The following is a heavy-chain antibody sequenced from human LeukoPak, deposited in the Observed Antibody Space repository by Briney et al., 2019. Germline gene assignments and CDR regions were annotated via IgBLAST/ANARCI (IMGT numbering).Heavy chain of an antibody. CDR3: ARPRSGGTWFFDY. J-gene: IGHJ4*02. Sequence: GGSLRLSCAASGFTFSSYSMNWVRQAPGKGLEWVSVIYSGGSTYYADSVKGRFTISRDNAKNSLHLQMNSLRVEDTAVYYRARPRSGGTWFFDYWGQGTLVTVSS. V-gene: IGHV3-66*04. D-gene: IGHD2-15*01. CDR1: GFTFSSYS. CDR2: IYSGGST.